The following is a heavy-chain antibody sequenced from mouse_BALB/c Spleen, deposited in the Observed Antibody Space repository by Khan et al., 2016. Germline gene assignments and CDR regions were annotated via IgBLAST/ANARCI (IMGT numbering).Heavy chain of an antibody. CDR1: GFNIKDYF. V-gene: IGHV14-1*02. CDR3: AGESSYHTSRGFAY. D-gene: IGHD2-12*01. Sequence: EVQLQESGAELVRPGALVKLSCKASGFNIKDYFLHWVKQRPEQGLEWVGWIDPENGHSISDPKFQGKASMTADTSSNTAYLQLSSLTSEDAAVYYCAGESSYHTSRGFAYWGQGTLVTVSA. J-gene: IGHJ3*01. CDR2: IDPENGHS.